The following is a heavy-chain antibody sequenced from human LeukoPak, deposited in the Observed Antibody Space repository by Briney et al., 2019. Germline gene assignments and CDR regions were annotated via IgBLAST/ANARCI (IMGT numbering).Heavy chain of an antibody. CDR2: TYYRGSS. D-gene: IGHD5-24*01. J-gene: IGHJ4*02. CDR1: GGSISGYY. CDR3: ARERLVDLATIFVY. V-gene: IGHV4-59*01. Sequence: SETLSLTCVVSGGSISGYYWTWIRQPPGKGLEWIGYTYYRGSSSFNPSLRSRVTISVDMSKNQVSLKLTSVTAADTAVYYCARERLVDLATIFVYWGQGALVTVSS.